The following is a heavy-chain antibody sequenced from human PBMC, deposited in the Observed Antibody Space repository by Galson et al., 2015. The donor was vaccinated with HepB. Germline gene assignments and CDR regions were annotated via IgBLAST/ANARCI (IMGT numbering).Heavy chain of an antibody. V-gene: IGHV3-23*01. J-gene: IGHJ5*02. D-gene: IGHD3-10*01. CDR2: ISSNGGRT. Sequence: SLRLSCAASGFAFSNYAMSWVRQAPGKGLEWVGGISSNGGRTYYADYVKGPFTISRDNSKNTLYVQMNSLRAEDTAIYYCAKGGYYGLGSFDPWGQGTLVSVSS. CDR3: AKGGYYGLGSFDP. CDR1: GFAFSNYA.